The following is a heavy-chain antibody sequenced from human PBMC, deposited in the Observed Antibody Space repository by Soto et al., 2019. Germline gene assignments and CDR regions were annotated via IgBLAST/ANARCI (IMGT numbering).Heavy chain of an antibody. J-gene: IGHJ5*02. CDR2: IYYSGST. CDR1: GGSISSGGYY. D-gene: IGHD2-15*01. Sequence: PSETLSLTCTVSGGSISSGGYYWSWIRQHPGKGLEWIGYIYYSGSTYYNPSLKSRVTISVDTSKNQFSLKLSSVTAADTAVYYCARDIRYCSGGSCYGSWFDPWGQGTLVTVSS. CDR3: ARDIRYCSGGSCYGSWFDP. V-gene: IGHV4-31*03.